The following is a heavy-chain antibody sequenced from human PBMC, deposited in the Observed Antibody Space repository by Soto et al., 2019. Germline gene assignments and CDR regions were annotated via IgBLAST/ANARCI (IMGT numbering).Heavy chain of an antibody. Sequence: QVQLVQSGAEVKKPGSSVKVSCKASGGTFRSYTINWVRQAPGQGLEWMGGIIPIFGTANYAQKFQGRVTITADESTSTAYMALSSLISEDTAVYYCARQFPVATPPNGFDPWGQGTLVTVSS. CDR1: GGTFRSYT. J-gene: IGHJ5*02. CDR3: ARQFPVATPPNGFDP. D-gene: IGHD2-15*01. CDR2: IIPIFGTA. V-gene: IGHV1-69*01.